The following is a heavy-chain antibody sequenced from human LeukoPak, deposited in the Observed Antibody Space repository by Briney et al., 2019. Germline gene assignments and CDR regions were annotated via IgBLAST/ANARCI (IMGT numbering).Heavy chain of an antibody. D-gene: IGHD2-2*01. CDR2: IYHSGST. Sequence: SETLSLTCAVSGYSISSGYYWGWIRQPPGKGLEWIGSIYHSGSTYYNPSPKSRVTISVDTSKNQFSLKLSSVTAADTAVYYCASPLGYCSSTSCEGAFDIWGQGTMVTVSS. CDR1: GYSISSGYY. J-gene: IGHJ3*02. V-gene: IGHV4-38-2*01. CDR3: ASPLGYCSSTSCEGAFDI.